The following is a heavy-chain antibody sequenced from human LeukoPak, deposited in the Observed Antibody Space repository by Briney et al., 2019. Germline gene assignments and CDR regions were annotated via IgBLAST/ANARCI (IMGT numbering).Heavy chain of an antibody. J-gene: IGHJ4*02. D-gene: IGHD3-16*02. CDR3: ARHRTRRVGMITFGGVIALDY. Sequence: ASVKVSCKASGYTFTSYGISWVRQAPGQGLEWMGWISAYNGNTNYAQKLQGRVTMTTDTSTSTAYMELRSLRSDDTAVYYCARHRTRRVGMITFGGVIALDYWGQGTLVTVSS. V-gene: IGHV1-18*01. CDR2: ISAYNGNT. CDR1: GYTFTSYG.